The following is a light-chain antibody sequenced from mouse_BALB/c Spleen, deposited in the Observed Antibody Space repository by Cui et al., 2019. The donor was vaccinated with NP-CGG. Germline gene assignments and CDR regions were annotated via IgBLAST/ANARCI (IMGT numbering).Light chain of an antibody. CDR3: ALWYSNHWV. CDR1: TGVVTPRNY. Sequence: QAVLTQESALTTSPGETVTLTCRLSTGVVTPRNYANWVQEKPEHLFTGLIGGTNNRAPGVPARFSGSLIGDKAALTITGAQTEDEAIYFCALWYSNHWVFGGGAKLTVL. CDR2: GTN. J-gene: IGLJ1*01. V-gene: IGLV1*01.